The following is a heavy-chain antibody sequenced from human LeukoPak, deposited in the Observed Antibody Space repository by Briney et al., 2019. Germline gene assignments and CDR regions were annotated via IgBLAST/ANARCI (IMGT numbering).Heavy chain of an antibody. V-gene: IGHV3-74*01. CDR2: IDNGGSYT. J-gene: IGHJ4*02. D-gene: IGHD3-22*01. CDR1: GFIFSSKW. Sequence: GGSLRLSCAASGFIFSSKWIHWVRQAPGKGLEWVSRIDNGGSYTSYADSVKGRFTISRDNAKNTLYLQMNSLRAEDTAVYYCAIDLPISDSSGYYLDYWGQGTVVTVSS. CDR3: AIDLPISDSSGYYLDY.